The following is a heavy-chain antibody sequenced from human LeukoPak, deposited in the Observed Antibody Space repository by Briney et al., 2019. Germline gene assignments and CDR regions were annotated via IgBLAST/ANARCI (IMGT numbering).Heavy chain of an antibody. CDR1: RYTFTSYY. Sequence: GASVNVSCKASRYTFTSYYMHWVRQAPGQGLEWMGIINPSGGSTSYAQKFQGRVTMTRDTSTSTVYMELSSLRAEDTALYYCVKDIGWTSYSSIWGGYFDCWGQGTLVTVSS. CDR3: VKDIGWTSYSSIWGGYFDC. V-gene: IGHV1-46*01. D-gene: IGHD6-13*01. J-gene: IGHJ4*02. CDR2: INPSGGST.